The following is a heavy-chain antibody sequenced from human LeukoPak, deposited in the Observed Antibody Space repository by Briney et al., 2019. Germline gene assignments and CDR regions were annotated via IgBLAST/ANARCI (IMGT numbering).Heavy chain of an antibody. V-gene: IGHV4-59*08. CDR2: IYYSGST. J-gene: IGHJ4*02. D-gene: IGHD6-13*01. CDR1: GGSISSYY. Sequence: SETLSLTCTVSGGSISSYYWSWIRQPPGKGLEWIGYIYYSGSTNYNPSLKSRVTISVDTSKNQFSLKLSSVTAADTAVYYCARDVGVAAAVSDYWGQRTLVTVSS. CDR3: ARDVGVAAAVSDY.